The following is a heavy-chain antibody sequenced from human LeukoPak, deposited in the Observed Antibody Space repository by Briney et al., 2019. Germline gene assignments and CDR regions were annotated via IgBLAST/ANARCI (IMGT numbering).Heavy chain of an antibody. CDR1: GGSISSHY. CDR3: ASGYSSSWSFDY. Sequence: SETLSLTCTVSGGSISSHYWSWIRQPPGKGLEWIGYIYYSGSTNYNPSLKSRVTISVDASKNQISLKLSSVTAADTAVYYCASGYSSSWSFDYWGQGTLVTVSS. V-gene: IGHV4-59*11. CDR2: IYYSGST. J-gene: IGHJ4*02. D-gene: IGHD6-13*01.